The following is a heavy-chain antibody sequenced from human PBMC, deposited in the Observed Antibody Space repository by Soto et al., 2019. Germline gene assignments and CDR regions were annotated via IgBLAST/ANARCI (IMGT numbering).Heavy chain of an antibody. CDR2: ISAYNGNT. CDR3: ARVRVESVYCSGGSCYSSWFDP. Sequence: ASVKVSCKASGYTFTSYGISWVRQAPGQGLEWMGWISAYNGNTNYAQKLQGRVTMTTDTSTSTAYMELRSLRSDDTAVYYCARVRVESVYCSGGSCYSSWFDPWGQGTLVTVSS. J-gene: IGHJ5*02. CDR1: GYTFTSYG. V-gene: IGHV1-18*01. D-gene: IGHD2-15*01.